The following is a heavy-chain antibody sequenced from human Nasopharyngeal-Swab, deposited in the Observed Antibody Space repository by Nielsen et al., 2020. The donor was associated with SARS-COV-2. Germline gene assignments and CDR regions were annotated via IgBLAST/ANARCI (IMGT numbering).Heavy chain of an antibody. D-gene: IGHD3-22*01. Sequence: WIRQPPGKGLEWVSVIYGAGSTNYADSAKGRFTISRDNSKNTVYLQMNSLGAEDTAVYYCAKGDDTSGYYYLYGFNMWGQGTMVTVSS. J-gene: IGHJ3*02. CDR3: AKGDDTSGYYYLYGFNM. V-gene: IGHV3-66*01. CDR2: IYGAGST.